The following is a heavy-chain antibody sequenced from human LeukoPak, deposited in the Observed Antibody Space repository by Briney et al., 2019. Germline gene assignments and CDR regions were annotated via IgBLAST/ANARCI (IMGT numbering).Heavy chain of an antibody. CDR2: INHSGST. D-gene: IGHD6-13*01. CDR3: ARVPRATIAAARGMDV. Sequence: SETLSLTCAVYGGSFSGYYWSWIRQPPGKGLEWIGEINHSGSTNYNPSLKSRVTISVDTSKNQFSLKLSSVTAADTAVYYCARVPRATIAAARGMDVWGQGTTVTVSS. CDR1: GGSFSGYY. V-gene: IGHV4-34*01. J-gene: IGHJ6*02.